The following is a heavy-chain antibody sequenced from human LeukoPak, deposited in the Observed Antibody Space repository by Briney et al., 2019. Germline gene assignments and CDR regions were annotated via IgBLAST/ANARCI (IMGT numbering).Heavy chain of an antibody. CDR1: GLTFSSYV. CDR3: ARDSAGNDY. J-gene: IGHJ4*02. D-gene: IGHD6-13*01. CDR2: FTGSNGGT. V-gene: IGHV3-23*01. Sequence: PGGSLRLSCAASGLTFSSYVNWVRQAPGKGLEWVSAFTGSNGGTYYADTVKGRFTISRDNAKNSLYLQMNSLRAEDTAMYYCARDSAGNDYWGQGTLVTVSS.